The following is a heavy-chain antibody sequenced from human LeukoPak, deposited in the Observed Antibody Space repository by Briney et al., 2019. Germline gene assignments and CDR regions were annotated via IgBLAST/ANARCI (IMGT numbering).Heavy chain of an antibody. Sequence: GVSVILFCVGTGFPFSSSVMNWFRHDSRQGQGSVSNISGISSYMYYVDSVKGRFTISRDNAKNSLYLQMNSLRAEDTAVYYCARGADSSSWYWGYVWFDPWGQGTLVTVSS. CDR1: GFPFSSSV. D-gene: IGHD6-13*01. CDR2: ISGISSYM. J-gene: IGHJ5*02. CDR3: ARGADSSSWYWGYVWFDP. V-gene: IGHV3-21*01.